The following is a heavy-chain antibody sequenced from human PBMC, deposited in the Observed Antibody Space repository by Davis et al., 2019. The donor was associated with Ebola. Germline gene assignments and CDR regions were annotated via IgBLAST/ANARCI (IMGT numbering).Heavy chain of an antibody. V-gene: IGHV1-8*01. CDR1: AYTLTSYD. CDR3: ARDVYSSSSDYFDY. Sequence: ASVTVSCKASAYTLTSYDINWVRQATGQGLEWMGWMNPNSGNTGYAQKFQGRVTMTRNTSISTAYMELSSLRSEDTAVYYCARDVYSSSSDYFDYWGQGTLVTVSS. CDR2: MNPNSGNT. D-gene: IGHD6-6*01. J-gene: IGHJ4*02.